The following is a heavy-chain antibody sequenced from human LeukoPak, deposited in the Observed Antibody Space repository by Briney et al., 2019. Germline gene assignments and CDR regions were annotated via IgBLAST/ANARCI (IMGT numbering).Heavy chain of an antibody. D-gene: IGHD6-13*01. CDR2: IYSDGST. CDR3: ARDFRAAAVPAFGY. CDR1: GFTVRSNY. Sequence: GGSLRLSCAASGFTVRSNYMTWVRQAPGEGLEWLSVIYSDGSTYYADSVKGRFTILRDNSKNTLYLQMNSLRAEDTAVYYCARDFRAAAVPAFGYWGQGTLVTVSS. J-gene: IGHJ4*02. V-gene: IGHV3-53*01.